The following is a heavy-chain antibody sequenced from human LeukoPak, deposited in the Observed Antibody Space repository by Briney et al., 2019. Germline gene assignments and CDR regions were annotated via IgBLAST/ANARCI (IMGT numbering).Heavy chain of an antibody. Sequence: GASVKVSCKASGYTFTNYYMHWVRQAPGQGLEWMGIINPSDGKTSYAQKFQGRVTMTRDTSTSTVYMELSSLRSEDTAVYYCAREIGPRQLHLWGSAFDYWGQGTRVTVSS. D-gene: IGHD5-18*01. J-gene: IGHJ4*02. V-gene: IGHV1-46*01. CDR3: AREIGPRQLHLWGSAFDY. CDR1: GYTFTNYY. CDR2: INPSDGKT.